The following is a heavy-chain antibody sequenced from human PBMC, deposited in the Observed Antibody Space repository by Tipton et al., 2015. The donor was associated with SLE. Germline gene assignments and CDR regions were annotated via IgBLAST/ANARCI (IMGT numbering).Heavy chain of an antibody. J-gene: IGHJ4*02. CDR2: ISYSGGT. CDR3: ARLTPWGYDY. CDR1: GFSISSAYY. V-gene: IGHV4-38-2*02. Sequence: TLSLTCSVSGFSISSAYYWGWIRQPPGKGLEFIGTISYSGGTDYNPSLKSRVTISVDTSKNHFSLSLISVTAADTAVYYCARLTPWGYDYWGPGMLVTVSS. D-gene: IGHD7-27*01.